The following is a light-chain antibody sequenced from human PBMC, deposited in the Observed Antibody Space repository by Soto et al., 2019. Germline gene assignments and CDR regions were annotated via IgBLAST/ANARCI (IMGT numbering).Light chain of an antibody. CDR3: SSYAVNNIFV. V-gene: IGLV2-14*03. CDR2: NVY. CDR1: SSDVGAYNF. J-gene: IGLJ1*01. Sequence: QSVLTQPASVSGSPGQSITISCTGTSSDVGAYNFVSWHQQNPCKAPKLMIYNVYDRPSLISYRFSGSKSGNTSSLTISGLQGDDEADYYCSSYAVNNIFVCGNGTKVTV.